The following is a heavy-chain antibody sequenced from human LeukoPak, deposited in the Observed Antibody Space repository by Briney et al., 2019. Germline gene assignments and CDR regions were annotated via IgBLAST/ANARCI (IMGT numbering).Heavy chain of an antibody. Sequence: GASLKVSCKASGYIFTTYDSNWVRQATGQGLEWMGWMNLKSGYTGYAQKFQGRVTITRDTSTSTVYMELSSLRSEDTAVYYCARVAGSIDYWGQGTLVTVYS. CDR1: GYIFTTYD. CDR2: MNLKSGYT. CDR3: ARVAGSIDY. J-gene: IGHJ4*02. D-gene: IGHD1-26*01. V-gene: IGHV1-8*03.